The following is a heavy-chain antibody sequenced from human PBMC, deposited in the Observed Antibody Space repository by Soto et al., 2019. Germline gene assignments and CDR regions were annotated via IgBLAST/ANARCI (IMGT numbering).Heavy chain of an antibody. J-gene: IGHJ6*02. CDR2: ISSNGGST. Sequence: GGSLRLSCSASGFTFSSYAMHWVRQAPGKGLEYVSAISSNGGSTYYADSVKGRFTISRDNSKNTLYLQMSSLRAEDTAVYYCVSKQGDFWSGYRYYGMDAWGQGTTVTVSS. D-gene: IGHD3-3*01. V-gene: IGHV3-64D*06. CDR3: VSKQGDFWSGYRYYGMDA. CDR1: GFTFSSYA.